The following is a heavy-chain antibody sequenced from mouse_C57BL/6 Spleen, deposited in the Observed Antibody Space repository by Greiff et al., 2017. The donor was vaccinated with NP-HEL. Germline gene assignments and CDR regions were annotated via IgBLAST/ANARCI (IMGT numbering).Heavy chain of an antibody. CDR2: INPNNGGT. CDR1: GYTFTDYY. CDR3: ARLILRYYAMDY. V-gene: IGHV1-26*01. D-gene: IGHD1-1*01. Sequence: EVQLQQSGPELVKPGASVKISCKASGYTFTDYYMNWVKQSHGKSLEWIGDINPNNGGTSYNQKFKGKATLTVDKSSSTAYMELRSLTSEDSAVYYCARLILRYYAMDYWGQGTSVTVSS. J-gene: IGHJ4*01.